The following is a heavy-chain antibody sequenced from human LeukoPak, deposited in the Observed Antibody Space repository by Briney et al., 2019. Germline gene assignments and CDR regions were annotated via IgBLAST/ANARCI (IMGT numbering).Heavy chain of an antibody. D-gene: IGHD2/OR15-2a*01. Sequence: KPSETLSLTCTVSGGSISSSSYYWGWIRQPPGKGLEWIGSIYYSGSTYYNPSLKSRVTISVDTSKNQFSLKLSSVTAADTAVYYCARHEIGQYYFDIWGQGTMVTASS. V-gene: IGHV4-39*01. CDR1: GGSISSSSYY. J-gene: IGHJ3*02. CDR3: ARHEIGQYYFDI. CDR2: IYYSGST.